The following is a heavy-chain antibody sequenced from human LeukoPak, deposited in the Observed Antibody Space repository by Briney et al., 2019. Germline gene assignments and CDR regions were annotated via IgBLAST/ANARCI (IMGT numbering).Heavy chain of an antibody. CDR1: GGSISSSGYY. CDR3: VRQVSDYFYYYIDV. Sequence: SETLSLTCSVSGGSISSSGYYWNWIRQPPGKGLEWVGSIYYSGTTYYNSSLKSRVTISEDTSKNRFSLMLTSVTAADTAVYYCVRQVSDYFYYYIDVWGEGTTVIVSS. V-gene: IGHV4-39*01. CDR2: IYYSGTT. J-gene: IGHJ6*03.